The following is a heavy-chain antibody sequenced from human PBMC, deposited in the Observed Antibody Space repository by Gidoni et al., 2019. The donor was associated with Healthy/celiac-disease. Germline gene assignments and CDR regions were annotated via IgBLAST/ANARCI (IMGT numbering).Heavy chain of an antibody. Sequence: QVTLRESGPALVKPTQTLTLTCTFSGFSLSTSGMCVSWIRQPPGKALEWLALIDWDDDKYYSTSLKTRLTISKDTSKNQVVLTMTNMDPVDTATYYCARIRSSRCHYYYGMDVWGQGTTVTVSS. CDR1: GFSLSTSGMC. J-gene: IGHJ6*02. CDR2: IDWDDDK. V-gene: IGHV2-70*01. D-gene: IGHD6-6*01. CDR3: ARIRSSRCHYYYGMDV.